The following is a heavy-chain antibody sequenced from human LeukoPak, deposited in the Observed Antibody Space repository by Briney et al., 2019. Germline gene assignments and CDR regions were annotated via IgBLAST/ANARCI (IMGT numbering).Heavy chain of an antibody. CDR1: GGSISNYY. CDR3: ARAPERWYSYGSYTYHYMDV. J-gene: IGHJ6*03. Sequence: SETLSLTCSVSGGSISNYYWNWIRQPPGKGLEWIGSISYSGSTNYNPSLESRVTISVDTSKNQISLRVSSVTAADTAIYYCARAPERWYSYGSYTYHYMDVWGRGTTVTVSS. V-gene: IGHV4-59*01. D-gene: IGHD3-10*01. CDR2: ISYSGST.